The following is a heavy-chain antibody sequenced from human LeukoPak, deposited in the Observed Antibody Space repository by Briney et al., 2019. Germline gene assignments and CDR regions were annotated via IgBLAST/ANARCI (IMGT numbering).Heavy chain of an antibody. CDR1: GFTFRTYA. V-gene: IGHV3-23*01. CDR2: IGGGGPTT. D-gene: IGHD6-19*01. J-gene: IGHJ4*02. Sequence: PGGSLRLSCAASGFTFRTYAMNWVRQAPAKELEWVSTIGGGGPTTDYADSVKDRFTISRDNSKNTLYLQMNSLRAEDTAVYFCARGFLGGTDQYFDSWGQGTLVTVSS. CDR3: ARGFLGGTDQYFDS.